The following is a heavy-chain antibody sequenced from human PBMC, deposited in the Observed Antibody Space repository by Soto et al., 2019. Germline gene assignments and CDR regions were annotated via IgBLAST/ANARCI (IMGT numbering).Heavy chain of an antibody. J-gene: IGHJ3*01. CDR1: NYTFIKYD. V-gene: IGHV1-18*01. Sequence: QVHLAQSGGEVKKPGASLKVSCKASNYTFIKYDINWVRQAPGRGLEWMGWISAYSGYTHSAPQFQGRLTLTTDTCASTAYMELTRLRYDDAAVYYCARGRGIVTPAASAAAFDLWGQGTLVAVSS. D-gene: IGHD2-2*01. CDR2: ISAYSGYT. CDR3: ARGRGIVTPAASAAAFDL.